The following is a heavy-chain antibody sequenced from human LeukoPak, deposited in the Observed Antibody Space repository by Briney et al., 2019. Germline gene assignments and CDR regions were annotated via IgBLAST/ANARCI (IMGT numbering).Heavy chain of an antibody. V-gene: IGHV3-74*01. D-gene: IGHD2-15*01. CDR2: IDGHGTST. CDR1: GFTLGSYW. Sequence: PGGSLRLTCAASGFTLGSYWIHWVRQAPGKGLVWVSRIDGHGTSTSYADSVKGRFTISRDNARNTLYLQMNSLRADDTAVYFCARAQILADDAFNLWGEGTVVTVSS. CDR3: ARAQILADDAFNL. J-gene: IGHJ3*01.